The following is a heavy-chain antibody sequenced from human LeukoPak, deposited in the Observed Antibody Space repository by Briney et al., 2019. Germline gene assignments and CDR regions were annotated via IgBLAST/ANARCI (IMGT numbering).Heavy chain of an antibody. CDR1: GFTVGSDY. CDR2: LYAGGLT. Sequence: GGSLRLSCAASGFTVGSDYMTWVRQAPGKGLEWVSILYAGGLTYYADSVKGRFTISRDNSKNTLYLQMNNLRVEDTVVYYCARGANWGQGTLVTVSS. J-gene: IGHJ4*02. V-gene: IGHV3-53*01. CDR3: ARGAN.